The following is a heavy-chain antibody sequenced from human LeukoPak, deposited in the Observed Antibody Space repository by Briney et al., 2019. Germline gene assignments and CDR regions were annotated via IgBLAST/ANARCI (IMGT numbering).Heavy chain of an antibody. Sequence: ASVKVSCEASGYTFTSYYMHWVRQAPGQGLEWMGIINPSGGSTSYAQKFQGRVTMTRDTSTSTVYMELSSLRSEDTAVYYCARDFDPTAYDSSDYFDYWGQGTLVTVSS. V-gene: IGHV1-46*01. CDR1: GYTFTSYY. J-gene: IGHJ4*02. CDR3: ARDFDPTAYDSSDYFDY. CDR2: INPSGGST. D-gene: IGHD3-22*01.